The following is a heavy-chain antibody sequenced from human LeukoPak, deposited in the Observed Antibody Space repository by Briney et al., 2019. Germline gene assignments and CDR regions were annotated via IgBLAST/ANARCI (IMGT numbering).Heavy chain of an antibody. CDR2: ISSSSSHI. J-gene: IGHJ3*02. D-gene: IGHD3-22*01. CDR1: GFTFSSYA. V-gene: IGHV3-21*01. Sequence: GGSLRLSCAASGFTFSSYAMSWVRQAPGKWLEWVSSISSSSSHIYYADSVKGRFTISRDNAKNSLYLQMNSLRAEDTAVYYCASGLMYYDSGPIWGQGTMVTVSS. CDR3: ASGLMYYDSGPI.